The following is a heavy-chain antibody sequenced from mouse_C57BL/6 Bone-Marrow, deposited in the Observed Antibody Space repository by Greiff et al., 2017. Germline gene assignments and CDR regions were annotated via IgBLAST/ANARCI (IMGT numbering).Heavy chain of an antibody. CDR3: ARSCSNYLYFDV. CDR2: IDPSDSYT. J-gene: IGHJ1*03. CDR1: GYTFTSYW. V-gene: IGHV1-69*01. D-gene: IGHD1-1*01. Sequence: VQLQQPGAELVMPGASVKLSCKASGYTFTSYWMHWVKQRPGQGLEWIGEIDPSDSYTNYNQKFKGKSTLTVDKSSSTAYMQLSILTSEDSAVYYCARSCSNYLYFDVWGTGTTVTVSS.